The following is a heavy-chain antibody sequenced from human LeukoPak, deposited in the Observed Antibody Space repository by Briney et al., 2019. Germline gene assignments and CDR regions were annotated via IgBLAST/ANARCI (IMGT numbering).Heavy chain of an antibody. J-gene: IGHJ5*02. CDR3: ARQGRAGWFDP. CDR1: GYTFTNYW. Sequence: GESLKISCKNSGYTFTNYWIGWVRQMPGKGLEWMGIIYPDDSDTRYSPSFQGQVTISADKSITTAYLQWSSLKASDTAMYYCARQGRAGWFDPWGQGTLVTVSS. CDR2: IYPDDSDT. V-gene: IGHV5-51*01.